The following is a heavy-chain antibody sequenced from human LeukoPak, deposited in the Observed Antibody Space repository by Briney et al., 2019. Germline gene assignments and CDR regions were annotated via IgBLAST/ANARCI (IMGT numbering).Heavy chain of an antibody. CDR1: GYTFTSYY. CDR3: AWYSGRLYAFDI. D-gene: IGHD1-26*01. J-gene: IGHJ3*02. CDR2: INPSGGST. Sequence: ASVKVSCKASGYTFTSYYMHWVRQAPGQGLEWMGIINPSGGSTSYAQKFQGRVTMTRDTSTSTVYMELSRLRSDDTAVYYCAWYSGRLYAFDIWGQGTMVTVSS. V-gene: IGHV1-46*01.